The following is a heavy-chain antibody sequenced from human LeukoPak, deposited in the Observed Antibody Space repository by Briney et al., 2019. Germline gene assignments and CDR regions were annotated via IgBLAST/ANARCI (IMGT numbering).Heavy chain of an antibody. CDR3: AKDKYSSGPDAFDI. CDR1: GFTFDDYA. J-gene: IGHJ3*02. D-gene: IGHD6-19*01. Sequence: GGSLRLSCAASGFTFDDYAMHWVRQAPGKGLEWVSGISWYSGSIGYADSVKGRFTISRDNAKNSLYLQMNSLRAEDTALYYCAKDKYSSGPDAFDIWGQGTMVTVSS. V-gene: IGHV3-9*01. CDR2: ISWYSGSI.